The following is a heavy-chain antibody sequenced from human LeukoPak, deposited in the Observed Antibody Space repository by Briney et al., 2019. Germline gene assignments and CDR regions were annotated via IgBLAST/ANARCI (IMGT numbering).Heavy chain of an antibody. D-gene: IGHD5-18*01. V-gene: IGHV4-34*01. CDR3: ARGGYSYGWAVYYGMDV. CDR2: INHSGST. J-gene: IGHJ6*02. CDR1: GGSFSGYY. Sequence: SETLSLTCAVYGGSFSGYYWSWIRQPPGKGLEWIGEINHSGSTNYNPSLKSRVTISVDTSKNQFSLKLSSVTAADTAVYYCARGGYSYGWAVYYGMDVWGRGTTVTVSS.